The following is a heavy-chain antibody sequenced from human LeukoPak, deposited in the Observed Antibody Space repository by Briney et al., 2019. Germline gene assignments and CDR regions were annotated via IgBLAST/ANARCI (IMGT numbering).Heavy chain of an antibody. CDR1: GGSISSGDYY. V-gene: IGHV4-30-4*01. J-gene: IGHJ4*02. D-gene: IGHD4-23*01. Sequence: SETLSLTCTVSGGSISSGDYYWSWIRQSPGKGLEWIGYIYYSGSTYYNPSLKSRVTISVGTSKNQFSLKLSSVTAADTAVYYCAREVSRWPYYFDYWGQGTLVTVSS. CDR2: IYYSGST. CDR3: AREVSRWPYYFDY.